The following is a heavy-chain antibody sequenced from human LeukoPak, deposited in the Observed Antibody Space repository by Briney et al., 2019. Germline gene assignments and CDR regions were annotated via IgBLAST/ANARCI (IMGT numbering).Heavy chain of an antibody. D-gene: IGHD5-12*01. CDR2: ITYDGSNK. CDR3: ASNSGYEKGY. CDR1: GFTFSSYS. V-gene: IGHV3-30*04. J-gene: IGHJ1*01. Sequence: GGSLRLSCIASGFTFSSYSMHWVRQAPGKGLEWVAVITYDGSNKYYSDSVRGRFTISRDNSKNTLYLQMNSLRAEDTAVYYCASNSGYEKGYWGQGTLATVSS.